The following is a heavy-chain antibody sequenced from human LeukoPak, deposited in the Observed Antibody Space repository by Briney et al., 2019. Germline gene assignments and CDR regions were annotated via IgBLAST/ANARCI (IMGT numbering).Heavy chain of an antibody. CDR3: AKDQGVSSGYFYYFDY. V-gene: IGHV3-23*01. J-gene: IGHJ4*02. Sequence: PGGSLRLSCAASGFTFSSYAMSWVRQAPGKGLEWVSAISGSGGSTYYADSVQGRFTISRDNSKNTLYLQMNSLRAEDTAVYYCAKDQGVSSGYFYYFDYWGQGTLVTVSS. D-gene: IGHD3-22*01. CDR2: ISGSGGST. CDR1: GFTFSSYA.